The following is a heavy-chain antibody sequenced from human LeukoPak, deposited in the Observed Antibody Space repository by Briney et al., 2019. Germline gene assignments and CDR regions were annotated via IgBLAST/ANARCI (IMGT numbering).Heavy chain of an antibody. V-gene: IGHV3-23*01. J-gene: IGHJ3*02. Sequence: GGSLRLSCAASGFTFSSYAMSWVRQAPGKGLEWVSAISGSGGSTYYADSVKGRFTISRDNSKNTLYLQMNSLRAEDTAVYYCASDAQLERSTEGVFDIWGRGTMVTVSS. CDR1: GFTFSSYA. CDR3: ASDAQLERSTEGVFDI. D-gene: IGHD1-1*01. CDR2: ISGSGGST.